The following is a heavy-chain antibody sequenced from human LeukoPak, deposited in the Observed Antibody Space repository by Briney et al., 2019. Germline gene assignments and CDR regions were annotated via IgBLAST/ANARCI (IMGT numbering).Heavy chain of an antibody. V-gene: IGHV3-21*06. CDR3: ARVNSALVVSSEGSWAGSLGFDH. CDR1: GIPFSNYT. J-gene: IGHJ4*02. D-gene: IGHD3-22*01. CDR2: ISGSSRYI. Sequence: GGSLRLSCAASGIPFSNYTLTWVRQAPGKGLVWVSSISGSSRYIHYSDSVRGRFSISRDNAKNSVYLQMDSLTADDTAVYYCARVNSALVVSSEGSWAGSLGFDHRGQGILVIVSS.